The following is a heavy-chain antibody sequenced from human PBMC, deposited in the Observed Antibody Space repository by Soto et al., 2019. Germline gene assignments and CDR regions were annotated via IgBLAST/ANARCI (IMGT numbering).Heavy chain of an antibody. J-gene: IGHJ4*02. CDR3: ARGPPHV. Sequence: QLQLQESGSGLVKPSQTLSLTCAVSGGSISSGGYSWSWIRQPPGKGLEWIGYIYHSGSTYYNPSLQRRVTLSGDRAKKQFSLELSFVTAADTAGDYCARGPPHVWGQGTLVTVSS. V-gene: IGHV4-30-2*01. CDR2: IYHSGST. D-gene: IGHD3-16*01. CDR1: GGSISSGGYS.